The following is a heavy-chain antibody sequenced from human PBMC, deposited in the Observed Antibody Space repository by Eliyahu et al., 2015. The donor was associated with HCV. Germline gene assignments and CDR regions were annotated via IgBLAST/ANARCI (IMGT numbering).Heavy chain of an antibody. CDR3: AKDRAAYTNSWYYLDS. CDR2: ISGSGDTT. D-gene: IGHD6-13*01. J-gene: IGHJ4*02. CDR1: GFTFXXYA. V-gene: IGHV3-23*01. Sequence: EVQLLESGGGLVQPGGSLRLSCAASGFTFXXYAMXWVRXAPGKGLEWVSXISGSGDTTYYADSVKGRFTISRDNSKNTLYLQMNSLRAEDTAIYYCAKDRAAYTNSWYYLDSWGQGTLVTVSS.